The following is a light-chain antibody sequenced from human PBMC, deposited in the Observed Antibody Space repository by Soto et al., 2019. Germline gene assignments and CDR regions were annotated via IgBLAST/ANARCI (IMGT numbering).Light chain of an antibody. V-gene: IGKV1-33*01. CDR2: GAS. J-gene: IGKJ4*01. CDR3: QQYVNLLT. CDR1: QDIKTY. Sequence: DIQMTQSPSSLSASVGDRVTITCQASQDIKTYLNWYQQKPGKAPKLLISGASILERGVPSRFIGSGSGTDFTLTISSLQPEDIAVYYCQQYVNLLTFGGGTMVEIK.